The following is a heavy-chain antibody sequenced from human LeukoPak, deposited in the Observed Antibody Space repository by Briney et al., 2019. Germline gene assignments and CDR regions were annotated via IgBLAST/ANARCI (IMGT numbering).Heavy chain of an antibody. Sequence: GGSLRLSCAASGFTFSDYYMSWIRQAPGKGLEWVSYISSSGSTIYYADSVKGRFTISRDNAKNLVFLHMNSLRDEDTAVYYCARSGNYYDTSGLLYWGQGALVIVSS. CDR1: GFTFSDYY. V-gene: IGHV3-11*04. J-gene: IGHJ4*02. D-gene: IGHD3-22*01. CDR2: ISSSGSTI. CDR3: ARSGNYYDTSGLLY.